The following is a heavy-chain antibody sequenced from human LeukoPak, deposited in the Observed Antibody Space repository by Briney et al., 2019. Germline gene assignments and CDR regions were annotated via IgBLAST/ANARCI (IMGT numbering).Heavy chain of an antibody. CDR1: GYTFTSYG. CDR3: ARPIAVAPQVDPYYFDY. D-gene: IGHD6-19*01. CDR2: ISAYNGNT. V-gene: IGHV1-18*01. Sequence: GASVKASCKASGYTFTSYGISWVRQAPGQGLEWMGWISAYNGNTNYAQKLQGRVTMTTDTSTSTAYMELRSLRSDDTAVYYCARPIAVAPQVDPYYFDYWGQGTLVTVSS. J-gene: IGHJ4*02.